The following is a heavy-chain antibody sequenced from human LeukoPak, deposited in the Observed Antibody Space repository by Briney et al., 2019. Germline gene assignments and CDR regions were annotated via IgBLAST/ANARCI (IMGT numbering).Heavy chain of an antibody. Sequence: GGSLRLSCAASGFTFSSYAMSWVRQAPGKGLEWVSSISGSGDITYYADSVKGRFTISRDNSKNTLYLQMNSLRAEDTAVYYCAKDRAHITMIVVAYFDYWGQGTLVTVSS. D-gene: IGHD3-22*01. CDR2: ISGSGDIT. CDR1: GFTFSSYA. J-gene: IGHJ4*02. CDR3: AKDRAHITMIVVAYFDY. V-gene: IGHV3-23*01.